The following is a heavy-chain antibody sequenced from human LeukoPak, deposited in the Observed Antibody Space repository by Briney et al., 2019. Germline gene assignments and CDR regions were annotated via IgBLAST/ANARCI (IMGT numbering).Heavy chain of an antibody. CDR2: IYHSGTT. Sequence: SETLSLTCIVSDHSISSDYYWGWIRQPPGKGLEWIGSIYHSGTTYYNPSLKSRVTISIDTSKNQFSLKLSSVTAADTAMYYCARDPATECSNGVCYKASWFDPWGQGTLVTVSS. J-gene: IGHJ5*02. V-gene: IGHV4-38-2*02. CDR3: ARDPATECSNGVCYKASWFDP. D-gene: IGHD2-8*01. CDR1: DHSISSDYY.